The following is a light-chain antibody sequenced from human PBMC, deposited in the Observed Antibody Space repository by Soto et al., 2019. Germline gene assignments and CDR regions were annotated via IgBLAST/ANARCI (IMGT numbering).Light chain of an antibody. CDR3: SSYTSSTTLGV. V-gene: IGLV2-14*01. J-gene: IGLJ3*02. Sequence: QSVPTQPASVSGSPGQSITISCTGTNSDVGGYDYVSWYQQHPGKAPKLMIYEVSHRPSGVSNRFSGSRSGNTASLTISGLQAEDEADYYCSSYTSSTTLGVFGGGTKLTVL. CDR1: NSDVGGYDY. CDR2: EVS.